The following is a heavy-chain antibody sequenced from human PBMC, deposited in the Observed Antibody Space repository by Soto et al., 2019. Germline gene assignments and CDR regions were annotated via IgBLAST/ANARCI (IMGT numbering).Heavy chain of an antibody. CDR2: ISGSGGST. CDR1: GFTFSSYA. Sequence: EVQLLESGGGLVQPGGSLRLSCAASGFTFSSYAMSWVRQAPGKGLEWVSAISGSGGSTYYADSVKGRFTISRDNSKNTRYLQKNSLRAEDTAVYYCAKRYIPVAGSYYYYGMDVWGQGTTVTVSS. D-gene: IGHD6-19*01. CDR3: AKRYIPVAGSYYYYGMDV. V-gene: IGHV3-23*01. J-gene: IGHJ6*02.